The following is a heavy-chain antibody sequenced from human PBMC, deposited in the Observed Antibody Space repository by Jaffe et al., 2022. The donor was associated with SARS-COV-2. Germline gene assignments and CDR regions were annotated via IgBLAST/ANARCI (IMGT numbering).Heavy chain of an antibody. J-gene: IGHJ4*02. CDR1: GFTFSSYA. V-gene: IGHV3-23*01. CDR2: ISGSGGST. D-gene: IGHD3-22*01. CDR3: AKDVLPGLPYYDSSGYEY. Sequence: EVQLLESGGGLVQPGGSLRLSCAASGFTFSSYAMSWVRQAPGKGLEWVSAISGSGGSTYYADSVKGRFTISRDNSKNTLYLQMNSLRAEDTAVYYCAKDVLPGLPYYDSSGYEYWGQGTLVTVSS.